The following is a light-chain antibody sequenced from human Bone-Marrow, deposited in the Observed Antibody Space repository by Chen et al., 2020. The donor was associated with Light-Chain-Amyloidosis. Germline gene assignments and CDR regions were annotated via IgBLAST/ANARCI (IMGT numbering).Light chain of an antibody. J-gene: IGLJ1*01. V-gene: IGLV2-14*01. CDR3: SSYTITNTLV. CDR1: SSDVGGDNH. Sequence: QSALTQPSSVSGSPGLSITISCTGTSSDVGGDNHVSWYQQHPEKAPKLMIYEVTNRPSWVPDRFSGSKSDNTASLTISGLQTEDEADYFCSSYTITNTLVFGSGTRVTVL. CDR2: EVT.